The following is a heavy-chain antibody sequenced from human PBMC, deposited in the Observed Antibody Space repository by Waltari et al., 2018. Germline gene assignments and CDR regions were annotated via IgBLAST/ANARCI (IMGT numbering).Heavy chain of an antibody. V-gene: IGHV3-33*01. CDR2: IWYDGSNK. J-gene: IGHJ6*02. CDR3: ARTPIIVVPAANYGMDV. CDR1: GFTFRSYG. Sequence: QVQLVESGGGVVQPGRSLRLSCAASGFTFRSYGMHWVRQAPGRGLEWVAVIWYDGSNKDYADSVKGRFTISRDNSKNTLYLQMNSLRAEDTAVYYCARTPIIVVPAANYGMDVWGQGTTVTVSS. D-gene: IGHD2-2*01.